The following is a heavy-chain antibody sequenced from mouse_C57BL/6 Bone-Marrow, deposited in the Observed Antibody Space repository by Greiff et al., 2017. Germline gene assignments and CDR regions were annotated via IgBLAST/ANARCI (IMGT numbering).Heavy chain of an antibody. CDR1: GFSLTSYG. V-gene: IGHV2-4*01. CDR3: AKNEDYDGFFRYAMDY. D-gene: IGHD1-2*01. CDR2: IWSGGST. J-gene: IGHJ4*01. Sequence: QVQLQQSGPGLVQPSQSLSITCTASGFSLTSYGVHWVRQPPGKGLEWLGVIWSGGSTDYYAPFISGLGLSKDNSKSQVLFKMNSLQADDTAIYYCAKNEDYDGFFRYAMDYWGQGTSVTVSS.